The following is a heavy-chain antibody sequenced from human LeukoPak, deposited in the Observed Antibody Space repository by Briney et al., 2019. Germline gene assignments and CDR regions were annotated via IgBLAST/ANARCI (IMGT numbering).Heavy chain of an antibody. CDR3: ARGQFQRDY. CDR1: GGSFSGYF. CDR2: INHSGRT. V-gene: IGHV4-34*01. Sequence: PSETLSLTCAVYGGSFSGYFWTWIRQPPGKGLEWIGEINHSGRTNYNSSLKSRVTISVDTSKNQFSLNLNSVTAADTAVYYCARGQFQRDYWGQGTLVTVSS. J-gene: IGHJ4*02.